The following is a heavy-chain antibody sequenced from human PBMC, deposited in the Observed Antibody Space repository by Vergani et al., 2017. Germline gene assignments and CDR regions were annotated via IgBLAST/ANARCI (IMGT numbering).Heavy chain of an antibody. J-gene: IGHJ6*02. CDR2: VYTSGMT. CDR1: GGSINTGAYY. V-gene: IGHV4-61*02. D-gene: IGHD3-16*01. Sequence: QVQLQESGPRLVRPSQTLSLTCTVSGGSINTGAYYWSWIRQPAGKGLEWIGRVYTSGMTNYNPSLKSRVTILVDRSKSQLSLKLTSVTAGDTAVYYCAREHADYDGTGSDDYNPYYYEGMDVWGQGTTVTVSS. CDR3: AREHADYDGTGSDDYNPYYYEGMDV.